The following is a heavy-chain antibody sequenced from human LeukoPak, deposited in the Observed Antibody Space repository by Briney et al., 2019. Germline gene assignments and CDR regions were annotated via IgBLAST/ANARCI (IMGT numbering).Heavy chain of an antibody. Sequence: PSETLSLTCAVYGGSFSGYYWSWIRQPPGKGLEWIGEINHSGSTNYNPSLKSRVTISVDTSKNQFSLKLSSVTAADTAVYYCARQGHGPGDYWGQGTLVTVSS. CDR3: ARQGHGPGDY. V-gene: IGHV4-34*01. J-gene: IGHJ4*02. D-gene: IGHD5-24*01. CDR1: GGSFSGYY. CDR2: INHSGST.